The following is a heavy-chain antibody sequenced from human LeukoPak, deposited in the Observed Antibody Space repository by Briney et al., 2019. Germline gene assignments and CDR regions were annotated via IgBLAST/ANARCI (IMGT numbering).Heavy chain of an antibody. V-gene: IGHV4-39*07. CDR1: GGSITSSGYY. CDR3: ARALRDDSSGYLDY. CDR2: INRSGST. J-gene: IGHJ4*02. Sequence: PSETLSLTCTVSGGSITSSGYYWGWIRQPPGKGLEWIGEINRSGSTNYNPSLKSRVTISVDTSKNQFSLKLSSVTAADTAVYYCARALRDDSSGYLDYWGQGTLVTVSS. D-gene: IGHD3-22*01.